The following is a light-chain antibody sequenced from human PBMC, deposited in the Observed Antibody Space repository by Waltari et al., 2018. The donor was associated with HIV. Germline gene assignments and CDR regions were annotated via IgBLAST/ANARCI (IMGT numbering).Light chain of an antibody. Sequence: IQLTHSPSPLSASVGDRVPITYRASQYISNHFAWYQQKPGRAPKRLIYAASTLQSGVPSRFSGSESGTEADHKVSSLQPEVFATVFCQQISGYPLFTFRQGTKL. CDR2: AAS. CDR1: QYISNH. J-gene: IGKJ2*01. CDR3: QQISGYPLFT. V-gene: IGKV1-9*01.